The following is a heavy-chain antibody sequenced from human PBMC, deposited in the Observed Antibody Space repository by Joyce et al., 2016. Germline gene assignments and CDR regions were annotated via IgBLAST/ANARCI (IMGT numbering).Heavy chain of an antibody. D-gene: IGHD3-22*01. V-gene: IGHV1-8*01. Sequence: QVQLVQSGAEVKKPGASVKVSCKASGYTFSNYVTNWVRQATGQGLEGMGWMNPNSGNTGYAQKVQGRVTTTRNTSISTAFMELSSLRSDDTAVYYCARGTLYYGSSGYYEYYFDSWGQGSLVTVSS. J-gene: IGHJ4*02. CDR2: MNPNSGNT. CDR1: GYTFSNYV. CDR3: ARGTLYYGSSGYYEYYFDS.